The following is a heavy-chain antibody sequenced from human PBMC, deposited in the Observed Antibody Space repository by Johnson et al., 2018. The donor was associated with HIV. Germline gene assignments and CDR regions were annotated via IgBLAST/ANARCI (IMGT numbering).Heavy chain of an antibody. CDR3: AKSSSATYYGDAFDM. CDR1: GFTFSDYY. V-gene: IGHV3-11*04. J-gene: IGHJ3*02. Sequence: VQLVESGGGLVKPGGSLRLSCAASGFTFSDYYMSWIRQAPGKGLEWVSGISWNSGSIDYADSVKGRFTISRDNAKNSLYLQMNSLRAEDTAVYYCAKSSSATYYGDAFDMWGQGTMVTVSS. D-gene: IGHD3-10*01. CDR2: ISWNSGSI.